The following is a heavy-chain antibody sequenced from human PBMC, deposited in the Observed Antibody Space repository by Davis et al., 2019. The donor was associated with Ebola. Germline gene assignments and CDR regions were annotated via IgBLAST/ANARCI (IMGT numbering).Heavy chain of an antibody. D-gene: IGHD6-6*01. CDR1: GNSFTSHW. J-gene: IGHJ4*02. V-gene: IGHV5-51*01. CDR2: IYTGGSVT. CDR3: ARMPTLSIEEGEMDY. Sequence: ESLKIPCKDSGNSFTSHWIGRVRQMPGKGLDWMGIIYTGGSVTRYSPSFQGQVTISADRAVTTACLQWRSLKASDTATYYGARMPTLSIEEGEMDYWGQGTLVTVSS.